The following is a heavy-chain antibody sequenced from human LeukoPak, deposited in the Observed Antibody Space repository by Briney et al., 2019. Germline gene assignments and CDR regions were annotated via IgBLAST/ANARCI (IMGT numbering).Heavy chain of an antibody. CDR2: INHSGST. D-gene: IGHD6-19*01. Sequence: KPSETLSLTCNVSGYSISSGYYWSWIRQPPGKGLEWIGEINHSGSTNYNPSLKSRVTISVDTSKNQFSLKLSSVTAADTAVYYCARDSANAFDIWGQGTMVTVSS. CDR1: GYSISSGYY. CDR3: ARDSANAFDI. J-gene: IGHJ3*02. V-gene: IGHV4-38-2*02.